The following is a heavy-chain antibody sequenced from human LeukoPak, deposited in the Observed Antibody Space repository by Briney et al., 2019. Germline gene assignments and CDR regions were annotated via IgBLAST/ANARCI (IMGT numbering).Heavy chain of an antibody. Sequence: PGGSLRLSCAASGFTFSTYWMHWVRQAPGKGLVWVSRINSDGRSTFYADSVKGRFTISRDNAKNTLFLQMDSLRAEDTAVYYCAREWQTVGAGIDYWGPGNPVTVSS. J-gene: IGHJ4*02. CDR2: INSDGRST. D-gene: IGHD1-14*01. V-gene: IGHV3-74*01. CDR3: AREWQTVGAGIDY. CDR1: GFTFSTYW.